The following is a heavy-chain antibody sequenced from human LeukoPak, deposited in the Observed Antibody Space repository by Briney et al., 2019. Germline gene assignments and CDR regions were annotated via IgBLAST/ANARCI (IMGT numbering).Heavy chain of an antibody. V-gene: IGHV3-23*01. CDR2: ISGSGGST. CDR3: AKDVLLWFGEGSYFDY. CDR1: GFTFSSYA. Sequence: GGSLRLSCAASGFTFSSYAMSWVRQAPGKGLEWVSAISGSGGSTYYADSVKGRFTISRDNSKNTLYLQMNSLRAEDTAVYYCAKDVLLWFGEGSYFDYWGQGTLVTVSS. J-gene: IGHJ4*02. D-gene: IGHD3-10*01.